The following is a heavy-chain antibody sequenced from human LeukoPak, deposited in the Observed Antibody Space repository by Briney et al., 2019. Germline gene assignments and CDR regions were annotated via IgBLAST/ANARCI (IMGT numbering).Heavy chain of an antibody. CDR3: ARATAMVTPFDY. D-gene: IGHD5-18*01. Sequence: SETLSLTCTVSGGSISSGGYYWSWIRQPPGTGLEWIGYIYHSGSTYYNPSLKSRVTISVDRSKNQFSLKLSSVTAADTAVYYCARATAMVTPFDYWGQGTLVTVSS. J-gene: IGHJ4*02. CDR2: IYHSGST. CDR1: GGSISSGGYY. V-gene: IGHV4-30-2*01.